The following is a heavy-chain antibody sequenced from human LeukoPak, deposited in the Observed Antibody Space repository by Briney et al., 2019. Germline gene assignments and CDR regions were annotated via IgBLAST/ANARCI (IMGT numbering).Heavy chain of an antibody. CDR2: IYYSGST. V-gene: IGHV4-39*01. Sequence: SETLSLTCTVSGGSIRSSSSYWGWIRQPPGKGLEWIGSIYYSGSTYYNVSLKSRVTISVDTSKNQFSLKLSSVTAADTAVYYCARRDDDYGGFDYWGQGMLVSVSS. CDR3: ARRDDDYGGFDY. J-gene: IGHJ4*02. CDR1: GGSIRSSSSY. D-gene: IGHD4/OR15-4a*01.